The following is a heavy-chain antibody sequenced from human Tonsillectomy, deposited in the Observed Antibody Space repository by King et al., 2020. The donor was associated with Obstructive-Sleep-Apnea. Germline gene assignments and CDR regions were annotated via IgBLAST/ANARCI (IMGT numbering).Heavy chain of an antibody. Sequence: VQLVESGGGLVQPGGSLRLSCAASGFTFSSYAMSWVRQAPGKGLEWVSAISGSGGSTYYADSVKGRFTKSRDNSKNTLYLQMNSLRAEETAVYYCAKGVGDGYNFDYWGQGTLVTVSS. CDR3: AKGVGDGYNFDY. V-gene: IGHV3-23*04. CDR1: GFTFSSYA. J-gene: IGHJ4*02. CDR2: ISGSGGST. D-gene: IGHD5-24*01.